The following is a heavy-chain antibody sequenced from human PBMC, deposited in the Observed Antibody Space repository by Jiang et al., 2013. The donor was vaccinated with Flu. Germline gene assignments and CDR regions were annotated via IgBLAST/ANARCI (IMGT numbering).Heavy chain of an antibody. CDR3: ARDRDAYGTFDY. D-gene: IGHD5-24*01. Sequence: PGKGLEWVALISYDRSDEYYADSVKGRFTISRDNSKSTLYLQMNSLRAEDTAVYFCARDRDAYGTFDYWGQGTLVTVSS. J-gene: IGHJ4*02. V-gene: IGHV3-30*04. CDR2: ISYDRSDE.